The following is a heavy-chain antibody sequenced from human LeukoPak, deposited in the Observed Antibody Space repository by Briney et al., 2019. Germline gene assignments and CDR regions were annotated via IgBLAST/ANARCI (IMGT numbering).Heavy chain of an antibody. V-gene: IGHV3-7*01. J-gene: IGHJ4*02. Sequence: GGSLRLSCAASGFTFSSYWMSWVRQAPGKGLEWVANIKQDGSEKYCVDSVKGRFTISRDNAKNSLYLQMNSLRAEDTAVYYCARIRGGGDYYFDYWGQGTLVTVSS. CDR1: GFTFSSYW. CDR3: ARIRGGGDYYFDY. D-gene: IGHD2-21*02. CDR2: IKQDGSEK.